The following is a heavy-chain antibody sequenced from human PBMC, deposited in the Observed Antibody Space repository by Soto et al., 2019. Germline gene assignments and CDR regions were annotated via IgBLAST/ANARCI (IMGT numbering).Heavy chain of an antibody. V-gene: IGHV4-30-4*01. J-gene: IGHJ3*02. CDR2: IYYSGST. D-gene: IGHD3-10*01. CDR1: GGSISSGDYY. CDR3: ARVGDYGSGTDAGNDAFDI. Sequence: SETLSLTCTVSGGSISSGDYYWSWIRQPPGKGLEWIGYIYYSGSTYYNPSLKSRVTISVDTSKNQFSLKLSSVTAADTAVYYCARVGDYGSGTDAGNDAFDIWGQGTMVTVSS.